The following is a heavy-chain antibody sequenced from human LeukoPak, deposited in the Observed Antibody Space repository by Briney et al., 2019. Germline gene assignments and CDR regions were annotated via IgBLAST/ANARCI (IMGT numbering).Heavy chain of an antibody. Sequence: PGGSLRLSCAASGFSFSDFYMSWIRQAPGMGLEWISYIGTRGNPMYYADSVKGRFTISRDDAKNSLYLQMNSLRDEDTAVYFCAREVQGSGRDFDYWGQGILVTVSS. CDR1: GFSFSDFY. CDR3: AREVQGSGRDFDY. CDR2: IGTRGNPM. V-gene: IGHV3-11*01. J-gene: IGHJ4*02. D-gene: IGHD1-26*01.